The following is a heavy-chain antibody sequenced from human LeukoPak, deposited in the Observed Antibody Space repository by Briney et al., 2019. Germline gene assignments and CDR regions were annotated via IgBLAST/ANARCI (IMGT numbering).Heavy chain of an antibody. V-gene: IGHV1-18*01. D-gene: IGHD2-8*01. CDR1: GYTFTSYG. Sequence: ASVKVSCKASGYTFTSYGISWVRQAPGQGLEWMGWISAYNGNTNYAQKLQGRVTMTTDTSTSTAYMELRSLRSDDTAVYYRARRLRERLINWFDPWGQGTLVTVSS. CDR2: ISAYNGNT. CDR3: ARRLRERLINWFDP. J-gene: IGHJ5*02.